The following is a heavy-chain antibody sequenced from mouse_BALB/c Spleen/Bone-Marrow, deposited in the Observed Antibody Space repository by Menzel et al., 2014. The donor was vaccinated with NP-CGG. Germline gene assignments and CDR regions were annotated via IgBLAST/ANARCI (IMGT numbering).Heavy chain of an antibody. CDR2: IRNKANGYTT. CDR1: GFTLTDYY. V-gene: IGHV7-3*02. CDR3: AVRGITTATGAMDY. D-gene: IGHD1-2*01. Sequence: EVQLQESGGGLVQPGGSLRLSCATSGFTLTDYYMSWVRQPPGKALEWLGFIRNKANGYTTEYSASVKGRFTISRDNSHSILYLQMNTLRAEDSATYYCAVRGITTATGAMDYWGQGTSVTVSS. J-gene: IGHJ4*01.